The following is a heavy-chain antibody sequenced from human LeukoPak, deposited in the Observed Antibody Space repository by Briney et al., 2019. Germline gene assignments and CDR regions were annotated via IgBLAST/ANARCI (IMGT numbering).Heavy chain of an antibody. CDR3: ARGQWRFSSSWSYNWFDP. CDR1: GGSFSGYY. Sequence: SETLSLTCAVYGGSFSGYYWSWIRQPPGKGLEWIGEINHSGSTNYNPSLKSRVTISVDMSKNQFSLKLSSVTAADTAVYYCARGQWRFSSSWSYNWFDPWGQGTLVTVSS. D-gene: IGHD6-13*01. J-gene: IGHJ5*02. V-gene: IGHV4-34*01. CDR2: INHSGST.